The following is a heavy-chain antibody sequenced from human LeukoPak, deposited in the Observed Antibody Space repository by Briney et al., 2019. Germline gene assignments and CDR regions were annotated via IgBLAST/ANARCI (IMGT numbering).Heavy chain of an antibody. CDR2: ISAYNGNT. D-gene: IGHD2-2*01. V-gene: IGHV1-18*01. CDR3: ARDYEKDIVVVPAD. CDR1: GNTFTSYG. J-gene: IGHJ4*02. Sequence: ASVKVSCKASGNTFTSYGISWVRQAPGQGLEWMGWISAYNGNTNYAQKLQGRVTMTTDTSTSTAYMELRSLRSDDTAVYYCARDYEKDIVVVPADWGQGTLVTVSS.